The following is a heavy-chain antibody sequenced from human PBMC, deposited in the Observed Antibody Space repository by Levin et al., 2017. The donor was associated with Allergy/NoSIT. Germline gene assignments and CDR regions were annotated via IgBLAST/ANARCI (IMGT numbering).Heavy chain of an antibody. CDR3: ARRGGYGSANWFDP. V-gene: IGHV1-3*04. J-gene: IGHJ5*02. CDR2: VSTGDGNT. D-gene: IGHD6-25*01. Sequence: ASVKVSCKASGYTFTTYSMHWVRQAPGQRLEWMGWVSTGDGNTKYSQRFQGRVTFTRDTSASTAYMELSSLRSEDTAVYYCARRGGYGSANWFDPWGQGTLVTVSS. CDR1: GYTFTTYS.